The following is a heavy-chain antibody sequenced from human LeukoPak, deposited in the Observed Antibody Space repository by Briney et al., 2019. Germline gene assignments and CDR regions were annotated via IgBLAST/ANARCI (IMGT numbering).Heavy chain of an antibody. V-gene: IGHV1-69*05. D-gene: IGHD6-13*01. CDR1: GGTFSSYA. Sequence: SVKVSCKSSGGTFSSYAISWVRQAPGQGLEWMGGIIPIFGTANYAQKFQGRVTITTDESTSTAYMELSSLRSEDTAVYYCARDRGGSSWYNWFDPWGQGALVTVSS. J-gene: IGHJ5*02. CDR2: IIPIFGTA. CDR3: ARDRGGSSWYNWFDP.